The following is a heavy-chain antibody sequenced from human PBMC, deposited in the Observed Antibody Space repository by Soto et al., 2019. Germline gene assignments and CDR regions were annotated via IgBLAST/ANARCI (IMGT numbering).Heavy chain of an antibody. Sequence: SETLSLTCTVYGGSISSDCWSWIRQPPGKGLEWIGYIYYSGSTNYNPSLKSRVTISVDTSKNQFSLKLSSVTAADTAVYYCARGYYYDSSRYSCDYWGQGTLVTVSS. CDR2: IYYSGST. CDR1: GGSISSDC. CDR3: ARGYYYDSSRYSCDY. D-gene: IGHD3-22*01. J-gene: IGHJ4*02. V-gene: IGHV4-59*01.